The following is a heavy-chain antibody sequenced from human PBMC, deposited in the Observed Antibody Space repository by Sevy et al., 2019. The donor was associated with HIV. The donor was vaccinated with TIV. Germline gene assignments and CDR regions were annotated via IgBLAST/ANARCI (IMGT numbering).Heavy chain of an antibody. Sequence: GGSLRLSCAASGFSLSSNWMSWVRQAPGKGLEWLANIKQDGSEKFYVHSVKGRFTISRDNAMNSLFLDMHSLRVEDTAIYFCARDSDRSSYFADWGQGTLVTVSS. D-gene: IGHD6-13*01. CDR1: GFSLSSNW. CDR3: ARDSDRSSYFAD. J-gene: IGHJ4*02. CDR2: IKQDGSEK. V-gene: IGHV3-7*03.